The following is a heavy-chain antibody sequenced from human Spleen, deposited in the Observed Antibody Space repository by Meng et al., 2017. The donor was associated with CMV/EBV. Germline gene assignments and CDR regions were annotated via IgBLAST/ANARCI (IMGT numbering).Heavy chain of an antibody. D-gene: IGHD5-18*01. Sequence: GGSLRLSCAASGFTFSSYWMSWVRQAPGKGLEWVANIKEDGSEKYYGDSVKGRFTISRDNAKNSLSLEMNSLRAEHTAVSYCAKDWGDVDTAMATGIDSWGQGTLVTVSS. J-gene: IGHJ4*02. CDR2: IKEDGSEK. V-gene: IGHV3-7*01. CDR3: AKDWGDVDTAMATGIDS. CDR1: GFTFSSYW.